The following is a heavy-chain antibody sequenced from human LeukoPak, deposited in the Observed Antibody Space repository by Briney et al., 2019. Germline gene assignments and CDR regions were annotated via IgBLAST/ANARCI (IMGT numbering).Heavy chain of an antibody. CDR2: LIPIIGTP. J-gene: IGHJ4*02. CDR3: ARSHYYGSGSILYYFPY. D-gene: IGHD3-10*01. V-gene: IGHV1-69*13. CDR1: GGTFSSYA. Sequence: SVKVSCKASGGTFSSYAISWVRQAPGQGLEWMAGLIPIIGTPNYAQKFQGRVTITADESTSTAYMELSSLRSEDTAVYYCARSHYYGSGSILYYFPYWGQGTLVTVSS.